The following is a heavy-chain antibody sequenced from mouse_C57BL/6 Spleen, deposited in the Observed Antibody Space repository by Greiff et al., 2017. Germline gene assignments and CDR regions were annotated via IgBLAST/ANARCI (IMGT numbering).Heavy chain of an antibody. D-gene: IGHD1-1*01. CDR3: AREGIITTVVGDY. Sequence: QVQLQQPGTELVKPGASVKLSCKASGYTFTSYCMHWVKQSPGQGLEWIGIINPSNGGTNYTEKFKSKATLTVDKSSSTAYMQLSSLTSEDSAVYYCAREGIITTVVGDYWGQGTTLTVSS. V-gene: IGHV1-53*01. CDR1: GYTFTSYC. CDR2: INPSNGGT. J-gene: IGHJ2*01.